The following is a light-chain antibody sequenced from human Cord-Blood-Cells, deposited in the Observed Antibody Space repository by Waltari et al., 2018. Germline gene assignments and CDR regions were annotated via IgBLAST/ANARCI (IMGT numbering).Light chain of an antibody. V-gene: IGKV3-11*01. CDR1: QSVSSY. CDR2: DAS. Sequence: EIVLPQSPATLSLSPGESATLSCRASQSVSSYLAWYQQKPGQAPRLLIYDASNRATGIPARFSGSGSGTDFTLTISSLEPEDFAVYYCQQRSNWPLYTFGQGTKLEIK. J-gene: IGKJ2*01. CDR3: QQRSNWPLYT.